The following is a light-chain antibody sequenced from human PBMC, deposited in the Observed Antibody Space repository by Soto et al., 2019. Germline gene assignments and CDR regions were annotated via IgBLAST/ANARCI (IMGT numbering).Light chain of an antibody. CDR2: DNN. CDR1: SSNIGNNY. CDR3: GTWDSSLSAGRV. J-gene: IGLJ1*01. V-gene: IGLV1-51*01. Sequence: QSVLTQPPSVSAAPGQKVTISCSGSSSNIGNNYVSWYQQLPGTAPKLLIYDNNKRPSGIPDRFSGSKSGTSATLGITGLQTGDEADYYCGTWDSSLSAGRVFGTGTKLPVL.